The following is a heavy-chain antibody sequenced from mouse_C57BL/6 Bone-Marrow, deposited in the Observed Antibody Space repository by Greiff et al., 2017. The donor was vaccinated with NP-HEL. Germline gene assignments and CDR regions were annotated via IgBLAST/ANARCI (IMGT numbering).Heavy chain of an antibody. Sequence: EVQVVESGAELVRPGASVKLSCTASGFNIKDDYMHWVKQRPEQGLEWIGWIDPENGDTEYASKFQGKATITADTSSNTAYLQLSSLTSEDTAVYYCTTWDYDVPYWYFDVWGTGTTVTVSS. J-gene: IGHJ1*03. CDR2: IDPENGDT. D-gene: IGHD2-4*01. V-gene: IGHV14-4*01. CDR3: TTWDYDVPYWYFDV. CDR1: GFNIKDDY.